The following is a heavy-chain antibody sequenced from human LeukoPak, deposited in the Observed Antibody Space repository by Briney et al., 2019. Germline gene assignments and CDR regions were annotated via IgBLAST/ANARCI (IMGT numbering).Heavy chain of an antibody. CDR2: ISSSGSTI. V-gene: IGHV3-11*04. D-gene: IGHD6-13*01. J-gene: IGHJ4*02. CDR3: ARWLPGIAAAGTLADIKPPDDY. Sequence: GGSLRLSCAASGFTFSDYYMSWIRQAPGKGLEWVSYISSSGSTIYYADSVKGRFTISRDNAKNSLYLQMNSLRAEDTAVYYCARWLPGIAAAGTLADIKPPDDYWGQGTLVTVSS. CDR1: GFTFSDYY.